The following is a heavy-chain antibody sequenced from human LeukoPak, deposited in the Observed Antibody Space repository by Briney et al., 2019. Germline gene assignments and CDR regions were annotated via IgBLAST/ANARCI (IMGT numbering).Heavy chain of an antibody. CDR1: GFTFDDYA. CDR3: AKIYSYGRQNYFDY. CDR2: ISWNSGSI. J-gene: IGHJ4*02. Sequence: GGSLRLSCAASGFTFDDYAMHWVRQAPGKGLEWVSGISWNSGSIGYADSVKGRFTVSRDNAKNSLYLQMNSLRAEDTALYYCAKIYSYGRQNYFDYWGQGTLVTVSS. D-gene: IGHD5-18*01. V-gene: IGHV3-9*01.